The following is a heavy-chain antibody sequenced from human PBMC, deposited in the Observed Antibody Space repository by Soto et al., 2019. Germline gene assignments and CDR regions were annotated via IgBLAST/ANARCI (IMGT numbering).Heavy chain of an antibody. V-gene: IGHV4-34*01. CDR3: ARVTHGSGSYYDYYYYYIDV. Sequence: QVQLQQWGAELLKPSETLSLTCAVYGGSFTDYYWTWIRQPPGKVLEWIGEINHSGSTNYNPSLKGRVTISVDTSKNQFSLKLSSVTAADTAVYYCARVTHGSGSYYDYYYYYIDVWGKGTTVTVSS. D-gene: IGHD3-10*01. CDR1: GGSFTDYY. CDR2: INHSGST. J-gene: IGHJ6*03.